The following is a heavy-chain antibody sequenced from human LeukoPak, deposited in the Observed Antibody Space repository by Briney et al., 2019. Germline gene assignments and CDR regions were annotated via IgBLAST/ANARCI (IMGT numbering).Heavy chain of an antibody. CDR2: ISYDGSNK. Sequence: PGGSLRLSCAASGFTFSSYSMNWVRQAPGKGLEWVAVISYDGSNKYYPDSVKGRFTISRDNSKNTLYLQMNTLRAEDTAVYYCAKDRGYCSGGSCYWGFYFDYWGQGTLVTVSS. V-gene: IGHV3-30*18. J-gene: IGHJ4*02. CDR1: GFTFSSYS. CDR3: AKDRGYCSGGSCYWGFYFDY. D-gene: IGHD2-15*01.